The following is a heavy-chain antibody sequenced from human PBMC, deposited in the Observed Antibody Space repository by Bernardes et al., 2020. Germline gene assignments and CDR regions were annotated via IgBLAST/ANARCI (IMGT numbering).Heavy chain of an antibody. CDR2: IVPSFGTV. CDR1: GGTFTNHV. D-gene: IGHD6-6*01. CDR3: ARDAVSTIAAHTYFYYYMDV. Sequence: SVKVSCKASGGTFTNHVISWVRQAPGQGLEWMGGIVPSFGTVNYAQRFQGRVTINADKSTSTVYMDLSSLRSEDTAVYYCARDAVSTIAAHTYFYYYMDVWGKGTTVTVSS. V-gene: IGHV1-69*06. J-gene: IGHJ6*03.